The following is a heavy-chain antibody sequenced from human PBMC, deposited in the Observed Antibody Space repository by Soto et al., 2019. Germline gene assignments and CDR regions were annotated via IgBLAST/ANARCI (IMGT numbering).Heavy chain of an antibody. D-gene: IGHD3-9*01. Sequence: ASVKVSCKASGYTFTSYFLHWARQAPGQGLEWMGIINPGAGSTTYAQNFQGRVTMTSDTSTSTVFMELSSLRSDDTAVYYCARVTVNNVLAGPFDYWGQGTLVTVSS. V-gene: IGHV1-46*03. J-gene: IGHJ4*02. CDR1: GYTFTSYF. CDR2: INPGAGST. CDR3: ARVTVNNVLAGPFDY.